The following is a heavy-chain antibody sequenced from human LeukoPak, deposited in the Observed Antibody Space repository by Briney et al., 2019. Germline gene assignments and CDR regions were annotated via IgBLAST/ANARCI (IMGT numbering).Heavy chain of an antibody. V-gene: IGHV5-51*07. J-gene: IGHJ5*02. CDR2: IYPGDSDT. D-gene: IGHD4-17*01. Sequence: GESLKISCKGSGYRFTNYWIGWVHQMPGKGREWMGIIYPGDSDTRYNPSFQGQVTISADKSISTAYLQWSSLKASDTAMYYCARNYDDYDWFDPWGQGTLVTVSS. CDR1: GYRFTNYW. CDR3: ARNYDDYDWFDP.